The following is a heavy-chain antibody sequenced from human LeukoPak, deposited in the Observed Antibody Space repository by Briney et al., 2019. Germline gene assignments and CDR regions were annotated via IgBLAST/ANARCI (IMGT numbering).Heavy chain of an antibody. V-gene: IGHV1-2*02. J-gene: IGHJ6*03. CDR3: ARRVYGGNSNYYYYYYMDV. CDR1: GYTFTGYY. Sequence: ASVKVSCKASGYTFTGYYMHWVRQAPGQGLEWMGWINPNSGGTNYAQKFQGRVTMTRDTSISTAYMELSRLRSDDTAVYYCARRVYGGNSNYYYYYYMDVWGKGTTVTLSS. CDR2: INPNSGGT. D-gene: IGHD4-23*01.